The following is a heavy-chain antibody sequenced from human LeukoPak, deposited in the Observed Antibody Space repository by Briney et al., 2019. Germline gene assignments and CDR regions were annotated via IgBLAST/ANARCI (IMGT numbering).Heavy chain of an antibody. CDR3: AKDFGAAAGIFDY. J-gene: IGHJ4*02. Sequence: GGSLRLSCAASELTFSSYGMHWVRQAPGKGLEWVAFILYDGSNKYYADSVKGRFTISRDNSKNTLYLQMNSLRVEDAAVYYCAKDFGAAAGIFDYWGQGALVTVSS. CDR2: ILYDGSNK. V-gene: IGHV3-30*02. CDR1: ELTFSSYG. D-gene: IGHD6-13*01.